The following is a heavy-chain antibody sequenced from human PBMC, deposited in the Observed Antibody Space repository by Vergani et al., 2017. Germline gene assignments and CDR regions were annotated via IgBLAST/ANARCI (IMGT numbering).Heavy chain of an antibody. CDR1: EFTFSNYA. V-gene: IGHV3-23*01. CDR2: ISGSGASA. J-gene: IGHJ4*02. CDR3: AKQYFVSGNYLFDY. Sequence: EVQLLESGGGLVQPGGSLRLTCAASEFTFSNYAMNWVRQAPGKGLEWVSGISGSGASAYYTDSVKGRFTISRDNSKNMLFLQMNNLRTEDTAIYYCAKQYFVSGNYLFDYWGQGTLVTVSS. D-gene: IGHD3-10*01.